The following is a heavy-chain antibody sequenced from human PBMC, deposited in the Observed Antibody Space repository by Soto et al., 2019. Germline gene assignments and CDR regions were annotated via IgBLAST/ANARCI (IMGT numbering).Heavy chain of an antibody. D-gene: IGHD3-3*01. J-gene: IGHJ6*02. CDR2: ISYDGSNK. CDR1: GFTFSSYA. V-gene: IGHV3-30-3*01. Sequence: SLRLSCAASGFTFSSYAMHWVRQAPGKGLEWVAVISYDGSNKYYSDSVKGRFTISRDNSKNTLYLQMNSLRAEDTAVYYCARVVIIGAAYYYYGMDVWGHGTTVTSSS. CDR3: ARVVIIGAAYYYYGMDV.